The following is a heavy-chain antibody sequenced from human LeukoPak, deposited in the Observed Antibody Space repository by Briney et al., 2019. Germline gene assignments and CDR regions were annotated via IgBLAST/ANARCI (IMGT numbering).Heavy chain of an antibody. J-gene: IGHJ4*02. D-gene: IGHD3-22*01. CDR1: GFTFSNYG. CDR3: VRDAVGSDSRGYCDY. CDR2: IYYDGGNT. Sequence: GGSLRLSCAASGFTFSNYGMHWVRQAPGKGLEWVAVIYYDGGNTYYADSVKGRFTISRDNSKNTLYLQMSSLRAEDTAVYYCVRDAVGSDSRGYCDYWGQGTLVTVSS. V-gene: IGHV3-33*01.